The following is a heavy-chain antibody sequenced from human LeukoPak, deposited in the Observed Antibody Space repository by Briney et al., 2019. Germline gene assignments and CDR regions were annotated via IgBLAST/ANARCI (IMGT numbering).Heavy chain of an antibody. D-gene: IGHD3-22*01. CDR1: GGSISSNSYY. CDR2: IYYSGST. J-gene: IGHJ4*02. V-gene: IGHV4-39*07. Sequence: SETLSLTCTVSGGSISSNSYYWGWIRQPPGKGLAWIGSIYYSGSTYYNPSLNIRVTISVDTSKNQFSLNLRSVTAADTAVYYCAREILYDSTGYYLWGQGTLVTVSS. CDR3: AREILYDSTGYYL.